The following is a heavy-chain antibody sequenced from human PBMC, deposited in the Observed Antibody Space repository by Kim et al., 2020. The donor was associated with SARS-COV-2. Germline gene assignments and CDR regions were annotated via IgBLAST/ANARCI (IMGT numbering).Heavy chain of an antibody. V-gene: IGHV4-38-2*02. CDR1: GYSISSGYY. J-gene: IGHJ4*02. CDR2: IYHSGST. D-gene: IGHD6-13*01. Sequence: SETLSLTCSVSGYSISSGYYWGWIRQPPGKGLEWIGSIYHSGSTYYNPSLKSRVTISVDTSKNQFSLKLYSVAAADTAVYYCAKLRGSSWYFDYWGQGTL. CDR3: AKLRGSSWYFDY.